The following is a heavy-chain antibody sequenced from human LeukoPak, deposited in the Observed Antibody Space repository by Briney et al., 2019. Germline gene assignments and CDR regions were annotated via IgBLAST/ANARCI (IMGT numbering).Heavy chain of an antibody. V-gene: IGHV4-38-2*02. D-gene: IGHD1-26*01. J-gene: IGHJ5*02. CDR2: INHSGAT. Sequence: PSETLSLTCVVSGYSIGSGYYCGWIRQSPGEELEWIGTINHSGATYYNPALRSRVTISVDTSRNQFSLKLRSVTATDTAVYYCARDAGKSYVGWFDPWGQGTLVVVSS. CDR1: GYSIGSGYY. CDR3: ARDAGKSYVGWFDP.